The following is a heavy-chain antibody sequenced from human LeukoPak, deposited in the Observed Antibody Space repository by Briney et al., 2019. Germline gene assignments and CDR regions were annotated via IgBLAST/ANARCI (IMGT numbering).Heavy chain of an antibody. CDR3: ARDPGGIAAAWYAFDV. D-gene: IGHD6-13*01. CDR2: IYYTGST. Sequence: PSQTLSLTCTVSGGSISSGDYYWSWIRQPPGKGLQWIGYIYYTGSTYYNPSLRSRVSISVDTSQSQFSLRLSSVTAADTAVYYCARDPGGIAAAWYAFDVWGQGTMVTVSS. CDR1: GGSISSGDYY. J-gene: IGHJ3*01. V-gene: IGHV4-30-4*08.